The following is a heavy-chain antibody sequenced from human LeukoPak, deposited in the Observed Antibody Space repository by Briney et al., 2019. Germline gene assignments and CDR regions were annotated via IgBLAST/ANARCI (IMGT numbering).Heavy chain of an antibody. Sequence: GGSLRLSCAASGFTFSSYSMNWVRQAPGKGLEWVAYISTSTTHYADSVRGRFTISRDNAENSLFLHMNSLRADDTAVYYCAKDRGAHEDAFDIWGQGTMVTVSS. CDR1: GFTFSSYS. CDR2: ISTSTT. J-gene: IGHJ3*02. V-gene: IGHV3-48*01. CDR3: AKDRGAHEDAFDI. D-gene: IGHD1-26*01.